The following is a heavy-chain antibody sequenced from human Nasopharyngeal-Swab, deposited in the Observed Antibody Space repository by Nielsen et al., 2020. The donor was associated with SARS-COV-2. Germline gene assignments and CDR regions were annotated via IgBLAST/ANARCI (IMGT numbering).Heavy chain of an antibody. CDR3: ARTERRSNDAFDI. V-gene: IGHV4-34*01. CDR2: INHSGST. Sequence: RQAPGKGLEWIGEINHSGSTNYNPSLKSRVTISVDTSKNQFSLKLSSVTAADTAVYYCARTERRSNDAFDIWGQGTMVTVSS. J-gene: IGHJ3*02.